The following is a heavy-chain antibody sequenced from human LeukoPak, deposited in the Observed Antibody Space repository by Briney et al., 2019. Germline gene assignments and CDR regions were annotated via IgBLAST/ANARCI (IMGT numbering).Heavy chain of an antibody. J-gene: IGHJ4*02. CDR1: GFTFSSYA. CDR3: AKDVGMIVVVTDY. D-gene: IGHD3-22*01. V-gene: IGHV3-23*01. Sequence: GASLRLSCAASGFTFSSYAMSWVRQAPGKGLEWVSAISGSGGSTYYADSVKGRFTISRDNSKNTLYLQMNSLRAEDTAVYYCAKDVGMIVVVTDYWGQGTLDTVSS. CDR2: ISGSGGST.